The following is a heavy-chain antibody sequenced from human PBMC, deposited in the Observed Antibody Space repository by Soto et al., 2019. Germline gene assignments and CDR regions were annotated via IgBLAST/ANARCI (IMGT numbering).Heavy chain of an antibody. CDR3: ATRDYYDSSGYYRSPASYAFDI. V-gene: IGHV3-23*01. Sequence: GGSLRLSCAASGFTFSSYAMSWVRQAPGKGLEWVSAISGSGGSTYYADSVKGRFTISRDNSKNTLYLQMNSLRAEDTAVYYCATRDYYDSSGYYRSPASYAFDIWGQGTMVTV. CDR2: ISGSGGST. J-gene: IGHJ3*02. D-gene: IGHD3-22*01. CDR1: GFTFSSYA.